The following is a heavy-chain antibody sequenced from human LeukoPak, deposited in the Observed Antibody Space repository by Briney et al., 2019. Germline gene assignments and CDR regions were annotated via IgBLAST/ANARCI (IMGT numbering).Heavy chain of an antibody. CDR1: GYSISSGYY. Sequence: PSETLSLTCTVSGYSISSGYYWSWIRQPAGKGLEWIGRIYTSGSTNYNPSLKSRVTISLDTSENQFSLRLSSVTAADTAVYYCASGYFSAWSDWFDPWGQGTLVTVSS. V-gene: IGHV4-61*02. CDR3: ASGYFSAWSDWFDP. J-gene: IGHJ5*02. D-gene: IGHD6-19*01. CDR2: IYTSGST.